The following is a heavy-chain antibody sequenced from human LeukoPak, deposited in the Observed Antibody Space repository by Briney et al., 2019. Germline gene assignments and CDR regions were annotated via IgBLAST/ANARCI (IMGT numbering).Heavy chain of an antibody. CDR2: INHSGST. Sequence: SETLSLTCAVYGGSFSGYYWSWIRQPPGKGLEWIGEINHSGSTNYNPSLKSRVTISVDTSKNRFSLKLSSVTAADTAVYYCARGNYGPHDGYYYYMDVWGKGTTVTVSS. CDR1: GGSFSGYY. J-gene: IGHJ6*03. D-gene: IGHD4-17*01. CDR3: ARGNYGPHDGYYYYMDV. V-gene: IGHV4-34*01.